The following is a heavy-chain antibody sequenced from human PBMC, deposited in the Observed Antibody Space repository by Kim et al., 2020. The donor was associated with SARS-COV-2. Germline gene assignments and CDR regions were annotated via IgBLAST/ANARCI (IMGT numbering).Heavy chain of an antibody. Sequence: GGSLRLSCAASGFTFDDYGMSWVRQAPGKGLEWVSGINRNSDSTGYADSVKGRFTISRDNAKNSPFLQMNSPRAEDTALYHCVRGYAGGPFDLWGQGTLV. J-gene: IGHJ4*02. CDR1: GFTFDDYG. D-gene: IGHD3-16*01. CDR2: INRNSDST. CDR3: VRGYAGGPFDL. V-gene: IGHV3-20*01.